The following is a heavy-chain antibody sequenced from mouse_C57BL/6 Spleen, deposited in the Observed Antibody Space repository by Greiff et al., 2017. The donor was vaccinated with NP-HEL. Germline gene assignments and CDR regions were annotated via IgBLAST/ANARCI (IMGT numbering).Heavy chain of an antibody. Sequence: QVQLQQSGAELVKPGASVKISCKASGYAFSSYWMNWVKQRPGKGLEWIGQIYPGDGDTNYNGKFKGKATLTADKSSSTAYMQLSSLTSEDSAVYFCARGWGDINSHWYFDVWGTGTTVTVSS. J-gene: IGHJ1*03. D-gene: IGHD1-1*01. CDR3: ARGWGDINSHWYFDV. V-gene: IGHV1-80*01. CDR1: GYAFSSYW. CDR2: IYPGDGDT.